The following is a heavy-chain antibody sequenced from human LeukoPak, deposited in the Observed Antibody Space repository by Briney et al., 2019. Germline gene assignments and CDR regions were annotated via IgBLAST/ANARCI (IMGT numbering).Heavy chain of an antibody. CDR1: GDSISGYY. CDR2: IYTSGNT. Sequence: SETLSLTCTVSGDSISGYYWSYIRQPAGKRLEWIERIYTSGNTNCNPSLKSRLTMSVDTSKNQFSLKLSSVTAADTAVYYCAREGGELKARGFDFWDQGTLVTVSS. V-gene: IGHV4-4*07. CDR3: AREGGELKARGFDF. D-gene: IGHD1-26*01. J-gene: IGHJ4*02.